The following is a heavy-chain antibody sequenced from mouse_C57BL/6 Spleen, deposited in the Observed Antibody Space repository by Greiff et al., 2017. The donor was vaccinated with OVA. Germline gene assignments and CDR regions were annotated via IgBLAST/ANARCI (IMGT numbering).Heavy chain of an antibody. D-gene: IGHD1-1*01. CDR1: GFSLTSYG. V-gene: IGHV2-2*01. J-gene: IGHJ4*01. Sequence: VQLQQSGPGLVQPSQSLSITCTVSGFSLTSYGVPWVRQSPGKGLEWLGVIWSGGSTDSIGAFISRLSISKDNSKSQVFFKMNRLQADDTAIYYCARIELRRGNAMDYWGQGTSVTVSS. CDR2: IWSGGST. CDR3: ARIELRRGNAMDY.